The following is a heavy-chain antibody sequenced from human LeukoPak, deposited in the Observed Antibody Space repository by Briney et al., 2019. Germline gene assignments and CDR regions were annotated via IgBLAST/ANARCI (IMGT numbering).Heavy chain of an antibody. D-gene: IGHD3-16*01. CDR2: ISGSGGST. CDR3: TKDPFGGVSITFDY. J-gene: IGHJ4*02. V-gene: IGHV3-23*01. Sequence: GGSLRLSCAASGFTFSRYAMSWVRQAPGKGLEWLSSISGSGGSTYYADSVKGRFTISRDNSKNTLYLQMNSLRAEDTDVYYCTKDPFGGVSITFDYWGQGSPVTVSS. CDR1: GFTFSRYA.